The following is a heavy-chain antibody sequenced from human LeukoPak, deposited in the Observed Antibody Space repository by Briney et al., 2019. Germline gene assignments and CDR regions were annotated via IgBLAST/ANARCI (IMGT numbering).Heavy chain of an antibody. CDR3: ARELITGTYTSGWLGY. J-gene: IGHJ4*02. CDR1: GFTFSDYY. D-gene: IGHD6-19*01. V-gene: IGHV3-11*01. Sequence: GGSLRLSCAASGFTFSDYYMRWIPQAPGKGLEWVSYISSSGSTIYYADSVKGRFTIFRDNAQNSLYLQMNSLRAWDTAVYYCARELITGTYTSGWLGYWGQGTLVTVSS. CDR2: ISSSGSTI.